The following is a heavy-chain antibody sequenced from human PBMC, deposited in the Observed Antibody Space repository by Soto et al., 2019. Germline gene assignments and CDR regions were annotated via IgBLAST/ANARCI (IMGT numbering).Heavy chain of an antibody. V-gene: IGHV1-2*02. J-gene: IGHJ6*02. CDR3: AREPYTAVAGTYYYYYYGMDV. CDR2: INPNSGGT. Sequence: ASVKVSCKASGYTFTGYYMHWVRQAPGQGLEWMGWINPNSGGTNYAQKFQGRVTMTRDTSISTAYMELSRLRSDDTAVYYCAREPYTAVAGTYYYYYYGMDVWGQGTTVTVSS. D-gene: IGHD6-19*01. CDR1: GYTFTGYY.